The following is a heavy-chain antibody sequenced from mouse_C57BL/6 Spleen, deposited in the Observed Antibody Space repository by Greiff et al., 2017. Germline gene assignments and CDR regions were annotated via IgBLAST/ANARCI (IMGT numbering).Heavy chain of an antibody. J-gene: IGHJ2*01. CDR1: GFTFSSYA. D-gene: IGHD3-3*01. Sequence: DVKLVESGGGLVKPGGSLKLSCAASGFTFSSYAMSWVRQTPEKRLEWVATLSDGGSYTYYPDNVKGRFTISRDNAKNNLYLQMSHLKSEDTAMYYCAREGDDYFDYWGQGTTLTVSS. CDR3: AREGDDYFDY. V-gene: IGHV5-4*01. CDR2: LSDGGSYT.